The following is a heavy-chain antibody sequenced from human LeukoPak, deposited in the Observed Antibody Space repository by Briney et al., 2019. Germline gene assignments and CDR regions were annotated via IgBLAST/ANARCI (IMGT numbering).Heavy chain of an antibody. V-gene: IGHV3-30*02. CDR3: AKDRSSGKGYFDY. Sequence: GGSLRLSCAVSGFIFSSYGMNWVRQAPGKGLEWVAFIRYDGSNKYYADSVKGRFTISRDNSKNTLYLHVNSLRAEDTAVYYCAKDRSSGKGYFDYWGQGTLVTVSS. CDR1: GFIFSSYG. CDR2: IRYDGSNK. J-gene: IGHJ4*02. D-gene: IGHD3-3*01.